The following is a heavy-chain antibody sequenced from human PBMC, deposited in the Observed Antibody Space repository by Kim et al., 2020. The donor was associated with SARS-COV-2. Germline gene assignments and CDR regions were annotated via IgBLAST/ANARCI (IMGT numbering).Heavy chain of an antibody. J-gene: IGHJ6*03. D-gene: IGHD3-10*01. CDR1: GFTLRDYK. Sequence: GGSLRLSCVVSGFTLRDYKVDWVRQAPGKGLEWVSSIRSRTNSKSYAGSVRGRFTISTAIARNSVVLQMDSLRADDTAVYYCARQQPYGSATSLIYDYLDVWGKGTTVTVSS. CDR2: IRSRTNSK. CDR3: ARQQPYGSATSLIYDYLDV. V-gene: IGHV3-21*01.